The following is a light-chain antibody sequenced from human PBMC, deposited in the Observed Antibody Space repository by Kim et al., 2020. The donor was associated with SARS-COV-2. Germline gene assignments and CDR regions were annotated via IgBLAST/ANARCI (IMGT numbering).Light chain of an antibody. CDR1: LSISSN. CDR3: QQYDNWRT. CDR2: AAS. Sequence: SVFPGERATLSCRTSLSISSNLAWYQQKPGQPPRLLIYAASTRATGIPARFSGSGSGTEFTLTISSLQSEDFAVYYCQQYDNWRTFGQGTKVDIK. V-gene: IGKV3-15*01. J-gene: IGKJ1*01.